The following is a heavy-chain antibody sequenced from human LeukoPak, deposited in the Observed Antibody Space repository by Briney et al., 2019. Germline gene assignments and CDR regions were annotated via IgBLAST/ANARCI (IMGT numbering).Heavy chain of an antibody. D-gene: IGHD2-21*02. Sequence: GASVKVSCKASGYTFTSYDINWVRQATGQGLAWMGWRNPNSGNTGYTQKFQGRVTITRNTSINTAYMELSNLRSEDTAVYYCARQRGTIVVVTATSGFDPWGQGTLVTVSS. CDR3: ARQRGTIVVVTATSGFDP. CDR2: RNPNSGNT. CDR1: GYTFTSYD. V-gene: IGHV1-8*03. J-gene: IGHJ5*02.